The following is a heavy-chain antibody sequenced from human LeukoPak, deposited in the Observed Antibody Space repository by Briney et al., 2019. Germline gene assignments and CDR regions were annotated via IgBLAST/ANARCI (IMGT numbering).Heavy chain of an antibody. J-gene: IGHJ3*02. CDR3: ARAWVYHAFDI. CDR2: IKQDGSEK. CDR1: GFTFSSYW. D-gene: IGHD5/OR15-5a*01. V-gene: IGHV3-7*01. Sequence: PGGSLRLSCAASGFTFSSYWMSWVRQAPGKGLEWVANIKQDGSEKYYVDSVKGRFTISRDNAKSSLYLQMNSLRAEDTAVYYCARAWVYHAFDIWGQGTMVTVSS.